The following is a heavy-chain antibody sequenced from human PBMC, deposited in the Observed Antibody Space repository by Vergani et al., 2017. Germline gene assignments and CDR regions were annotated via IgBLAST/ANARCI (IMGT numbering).Heavy chain of an antibody. Sequence: EVQLLESGGGLVQPGGSLRLSCAASGFTFSSYAMSWVRQAPGKGLEWVSAISGSGGSTYYADSVKGRFTISRYNSKNTLYLQMNSVRAKDTAVYYCATGVTIFGVVRNWFDPWGQGTLVTVSS. CDR3: ATGVTIFGVVRNWFDP. J-gene: IGHJ5*02. CDR1: GFTFSSYA. CDR2: ISGSGGST. D-gene: IGHD3-3*01. V-gene: IGHV3-23*01.